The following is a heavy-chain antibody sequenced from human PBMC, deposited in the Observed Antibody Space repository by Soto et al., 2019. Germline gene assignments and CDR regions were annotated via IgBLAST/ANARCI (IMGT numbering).Heavy chain of an antibody. CDR1: GYTFTSYD. J-gene: IGHJ4*01. CDR2: MNPNSGNT. CDR3: ARGTSVYPVATISEDFDY. Sequence: ASVKVSCKASGYTFTSYDINWVRQATGQGLEWMGWMNPNSGNTGYAQKFQGRVTMTRNTSISTAYMELSSLRSEDTAVYYCARGTSVYPVATISEDFDYWGHGTLVTVSS. V-gene: IGHV1-8*01. D-gene: IGHD5-12*01.